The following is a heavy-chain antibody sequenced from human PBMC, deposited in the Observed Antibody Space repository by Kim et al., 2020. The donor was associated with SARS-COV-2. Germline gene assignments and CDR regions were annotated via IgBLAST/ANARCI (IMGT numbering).Heavy chain of an antibody. CDR2: IYYSGNT. CDR1: GGSISSSNYY. J-gene: IGHJ3*02. D-gene: IGHD6-6*01. Sequence: SETLSLTCTVSGGSISSSNYYWGWIRQPPGKGLEWIGSIYYSGNTYQNPSLKSRVTVSVDTSKNQFSLKLSSVTAADTAVYYCARTIAGRPEAFDIWGQGKMVTVA. V-gene: IGHV4-39*01. CDR3: ARTIAGRPEAFDI.